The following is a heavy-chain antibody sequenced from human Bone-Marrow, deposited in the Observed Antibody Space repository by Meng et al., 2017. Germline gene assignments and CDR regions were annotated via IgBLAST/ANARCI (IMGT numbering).Heavy chain of an antibody. CDR3: ARDLVLGENFRFDY. CDR2: INAGNGDR. J-gene: IGHJ4*02. CDR1: GYLFTSYP. Sequence: ASVKVSCKASGYLFTSYPIYWVRQTPGQSLQWMGWINAGNGDRRYLQSFQGRLTITSDTSANTAYLELSSLRSEDTAVYYCARDLVLGENFRFDYWGQGTLVTVSS. V-gene: IGHV1-3*01. D-gene: IGHD3-10*01.